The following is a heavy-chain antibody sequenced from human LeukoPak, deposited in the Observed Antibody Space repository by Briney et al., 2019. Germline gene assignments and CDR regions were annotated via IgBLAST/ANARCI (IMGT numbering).Heavy chain of an antibody. J-gene: IGHJ3*02. CDR2: ISGSGGST. CDR3: ATIRLATNDAFDI. Sequence: PGGSLRLSCAASGFTFSSYAMSWVRQAPGKGLEWVSAISGSGGSTYYADSVKGRFTISRGNAKNTLYLQMNSLRAEDTAVYYCATIRLATNDAFDIWGQGTMVTVSS. D-gene: IGHD3-9*01. CDR1: GFTFSSYA. V-gene: IGHV3-23*01.